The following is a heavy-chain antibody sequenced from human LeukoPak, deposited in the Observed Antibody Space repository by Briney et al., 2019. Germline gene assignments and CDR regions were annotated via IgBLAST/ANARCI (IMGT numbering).Heavy chain of an antibody. D-gene: IGHD2-2*01. Sequence: SETLSLTCAVYGGSFSGYYWSWIRQPPGKGLEWIGSIYYSGSTYYNPSLKSRVTISVDTSKNQFSLKLSSVTAADTAVYYCASLTNIVVVPAAIIYMDVWGKGTTVTISS. CDR3: ASLTNIVVVPAAIIYMDV. CDR2: IYYSGST. V-gene: IGHV4-34*01. J-gene: IGHJ6*03. CDR1: GGSFSGYY.